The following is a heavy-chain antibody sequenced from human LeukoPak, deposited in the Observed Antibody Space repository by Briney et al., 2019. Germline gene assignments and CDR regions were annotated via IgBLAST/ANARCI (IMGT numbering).Heavy chain of an antibody. CDR1: GFTFSSYA. V-gene: IGHV4-59*01. D-gene: IGHD2-15*01. J-gene: IGHJ5*02. Sequence: GSLRLSCAASGFTFSSYAMSWVRQAPGKGLEWIGYIYYSGSTNYNPSLKSRVTISVDTSKNQFSLKLSSVTAADTAVYYCARDNCSGGSCYSWKGVKGFDPWGQGTLVTVSS. CDR3: ARDNCSGGSCYSWKGVKGFDP. CDR2: IYYSGST.